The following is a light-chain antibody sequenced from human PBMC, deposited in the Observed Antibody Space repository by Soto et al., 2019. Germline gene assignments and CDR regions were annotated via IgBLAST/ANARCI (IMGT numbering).Light chain of an antibody. CDR2: AAS. J-gene: IGKJ4*01. CDR1: QGISRS. CDR3: QQGNTFPLT. Sequence: IQLTQSPSSLSASMGDRVTITCRASQGISRSLAWYQQRPGKAPKVLIYAASTLQSGVPSRFSCSGAGTEFTLTISSLQAEYFATYYWQQGNTFPLTFGGGTKV. V-gene: IGKV1-9*01.